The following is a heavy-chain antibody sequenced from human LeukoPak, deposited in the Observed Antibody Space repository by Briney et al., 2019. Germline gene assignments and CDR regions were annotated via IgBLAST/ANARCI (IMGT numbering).Heavy chain of an antibody. D-gene: IGHD4-23*01. Sequence: SVKVSCKASEGPFYKYAINWVRQAPGQGLEWMGGTMPVIGTPIYAQKFQSRVTITTGESTNTAFMELNNLRSEDTAIYYCATYGGNTAEFFQHWGQGTLVTVSS. J-gene: IGHJ1*01. CDR2: TMPVIGTP. V-gene: IGHV1-69*05. CDR1: EGPFYKYA. CDR3: ATYGGNTAEFFQH.